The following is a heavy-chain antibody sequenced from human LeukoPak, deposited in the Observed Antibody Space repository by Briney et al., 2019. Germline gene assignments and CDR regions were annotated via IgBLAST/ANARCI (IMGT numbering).Heavy chain of an antibody. CDR2: ITPIFGTA. J-gene: IGHJ4*02. V-gene: IGHV1-69*05. Sequence: ASVKVSCKASGGTFSSYAISWVRQAPGQGLEWMGGITPIFGTANYAQKFQGRVTITTDESTSTAYMELSSLRSEDTAVYYCASSIFGVANFDYWGQGTLVTVSS. D-gene: IGHD3-3*01. CDR3: ASSIFGVANFDY. CDR1: GGTFSSYA.